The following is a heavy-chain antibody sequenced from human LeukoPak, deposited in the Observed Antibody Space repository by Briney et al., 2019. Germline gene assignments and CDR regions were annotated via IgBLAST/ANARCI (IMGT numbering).Heavy chain of an antibody. CDR2: IKQDGSEK. CDR1: GFTFSSYW. D-gene: IGHD2-2*01. J-gene: IGHJ6*03. Sequence: GGSLRLSCAASGFTFSSYWMSWVRQAPGKGLEWVANIKQDGSEKYYVDSVKGRFTISRDNAKNSLYLQMNSLRAEDTAVYYCARVRDCSNTSCYGVYYYYYMDVWGKGTTVTVSS. V-gene: IGHV3-7*01. CDR3: ARVRDCSNTSCYGVYYYYYMDV.